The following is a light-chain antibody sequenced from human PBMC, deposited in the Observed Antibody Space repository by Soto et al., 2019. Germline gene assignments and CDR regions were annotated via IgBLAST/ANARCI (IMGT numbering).Light chain of an antibody. J-gene: IGKJ3*01. V-gene: IGKV1-33*01. CDR1: QDISKY. Sequence: DIQMTQSPSSLSASVGDRVTITCQASQDISKYLNWYQQKPGKAPKLLIYDASNLEAGVPSRFSGTGSGTFYTFTISSLHPEDFATYHWQQYDSIPFTFGPGTKVDIK. CDR3: QQYDSIPFT. CDR2: DAS.